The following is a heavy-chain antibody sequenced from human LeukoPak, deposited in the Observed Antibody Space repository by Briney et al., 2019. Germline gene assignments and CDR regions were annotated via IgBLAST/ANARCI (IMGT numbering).Heavy chain of an antibody. CDR3: ARPHRIAARPSPLLY. V-gene: IGHV4-34*01. CDR2: INHSGST. D-gene: IGHD6-6*01. Sequence: SETLSLTCAVYGRSFSGYYWSWIRQPPGKGLEWIGEINHSGSTNYNPSLKSRVTISVDTSKNQFSLKLSSVTAADTAVYYCARPHRIAARPSPLLYWGQGTLVTVSS. J-gene: IGHJ4*02. CDR1: GRSFSGYY.